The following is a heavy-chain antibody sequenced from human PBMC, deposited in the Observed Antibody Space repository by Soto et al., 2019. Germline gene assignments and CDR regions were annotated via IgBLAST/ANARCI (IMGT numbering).Heavy chain of an antibody. V-gene: IGHV3-43*01. CDR3: AKERAVVVPDSINYFGMDF. CDR1: GFTFDDYT. Sequence: GGSLRLSCAASGFTFDDYTLHWVRQAQGKGLERVSLISWDGNSTYYADSVKGRFTISRDNSKNSLFLQMNSLRSEDTALYYCAKERAVVVPDSINYFGMDFWGQGTTVTVS. CDR2: ISWDGNST. J-gene: IGHJ6*02. D-gene: IGHD2-2*01.